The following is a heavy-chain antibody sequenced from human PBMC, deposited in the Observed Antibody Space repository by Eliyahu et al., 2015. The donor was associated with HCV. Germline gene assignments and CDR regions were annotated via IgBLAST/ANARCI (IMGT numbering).Heavy chain of an antibody. CDR1: GFSLSTRGVG. Sequence: QITLKESGPTLVRPTQTLTLTCSFSGFSLSTRGVGVGWIRQPPGKALEWLSLIYWNDDKRYSPSLKNRLTITKDTSKNQVVLTMTNADPVDSGTHYCVHRTPYIPVAGSVFQHWGQGTLVTVSS. CDR3: VHRTPYIPVAGSVFQH. D-gene: IGHD6-19*01. V-gene: IGHV2-5*04. J-gene: IGHJ1*01. CDR2: IYWNDDK.